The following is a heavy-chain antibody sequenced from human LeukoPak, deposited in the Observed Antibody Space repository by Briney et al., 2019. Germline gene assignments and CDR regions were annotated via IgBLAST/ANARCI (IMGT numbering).Heavy chain of an antibody. D-gene: IGHD3-9*01. CDR1: GYSFTSYW. Sequence: GESLKISCKGSGYSFTSYWIGWVRQMPGKGLEWMGIIYPGDSDTRYSLSFQGQVTISADKSISTAYLQWSSLKASDTAMYYCATGLRYFAPSRGYYYYGMDVWGQGTTVTVSS. CDR2: IYPGDSDT. J-gene: IGHJ6*02. V-gene: IGHV5-51*01. CDR3: ATGLRYFAPSRGYYYYGMDV.